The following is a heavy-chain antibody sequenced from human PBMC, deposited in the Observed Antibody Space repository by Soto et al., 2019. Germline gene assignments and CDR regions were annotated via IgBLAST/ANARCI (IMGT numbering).Heavy chain of an antibody. CDR2: IYYSGST. CDR3: ARRSLAAADRWPMDV. D-gene: IGHD6-13*01. CDR1: GGSISSSSYY. Sequence: SETLSLTCTVSGGSISSSSYYWGWIRQPPGKGLEWIGSIYYSGSTYYNPSLKSRVTISVDTSKNQFSLKLSSVTAADTAVYYCARRSLAAADRWPMDVWGKGTTVTVSS. V-gene: IGHV4-39*01. J-gene: IGHJ6*03.